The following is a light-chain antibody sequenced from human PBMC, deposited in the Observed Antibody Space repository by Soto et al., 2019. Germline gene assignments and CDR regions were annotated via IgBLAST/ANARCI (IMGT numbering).Light chain of an antibody. CDR2: AAS. CDR3: QQYNSYSWT. V-gene: IGKV1-16*01. CDR1: QNIRIY. Sequence: DIQVTQSPSSLSASVGDIVTITWRASQNIRIYLNWFQQKPGKAPNLLINAASSLQSGVPSRFRGSGSGTEFTLTINSLQPDDYATYYCQQYNSYSWTFGHGTKVDIK. J-gene: IGKJ1*01.